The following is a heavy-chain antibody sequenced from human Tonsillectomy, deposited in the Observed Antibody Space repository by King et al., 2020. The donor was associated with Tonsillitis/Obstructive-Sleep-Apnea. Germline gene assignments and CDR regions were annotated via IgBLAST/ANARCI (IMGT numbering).Heavy chain of an antibody. D-gene: IGHD3-16*01. CDR3: AREAWGSLDS. Sequence: EVQLVESGGGLVQPGGSLRLSCAASGFTFSSYWMSWVRQAPGKGLEWVANIKQDGTEKHYVDSVKGRFTISRDNAKNSLYLQMSSLRAEDTAVYYCAREAWGSLDSWGQGTLVTVSS. J-gene: IGHJ4*02. CDR1: GFTFSSYW. V-gene: IGHV3-7*03. CDR2: IKQDGTEK.